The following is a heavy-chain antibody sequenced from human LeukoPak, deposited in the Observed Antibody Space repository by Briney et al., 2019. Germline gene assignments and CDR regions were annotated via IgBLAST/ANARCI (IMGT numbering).Heavy chain of an antibody. CDR1: GYTFTSHY. CDR3: ARDSGYSSSWYAT. D-gene: IGHD6-13*01. Sequence: ASVKVSCKASGYTFTSHYMHWVRQAPGQGLEWVGYINPNGGGTTYAQKFQGRVTMTRVTPTSTVYMEPSSLRSEDTAVYYCARDSGYSSSWYATWGQGTLVTVSS. CDR2: INPNGGGT. J-gene: IGHJ5*02. V-gene: IGHV1-46*01.